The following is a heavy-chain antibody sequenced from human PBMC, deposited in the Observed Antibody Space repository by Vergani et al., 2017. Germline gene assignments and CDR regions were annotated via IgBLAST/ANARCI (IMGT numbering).Heavy chain of an antibody. Sequence: EVQLVESGGGLVKPGGSLRLSCAASGFTFSSYSMNWVRQAPGKGLEWVSCISSSSNYLYYADSVKGRFTISRDNAKNSLYLQMNSLRAEDTAVYYCAKDISAAGTRYYYYGMDVWGQGTTVTVSS. CDR1: GFTFSSYS. V-gene: IGHV3-21*04. J-gene: IGHJ6*02. D-gene: IGHD6-13*01. CDR2: ISSSSNYL. CDR3: AKDISAAGTRYYYYGMDV.